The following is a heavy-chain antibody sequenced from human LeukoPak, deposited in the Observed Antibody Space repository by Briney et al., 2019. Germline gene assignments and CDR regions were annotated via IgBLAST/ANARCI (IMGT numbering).Heavy chain of an antibody. D-gene: IGHD3-9*01. CDR1: GGSISSGGHY. CDR2: MFHSGST. J-gene: IGHJ4*02. Sequence: PSETLSLTCNVSGGSISSGGHYWNWIRQHPGKGLEWIGYMFHSGSTYYNPSLESRVKISVDKSKNHFSLKLSSVTAADTAVYYCASLRYFDWFFDYWGQGTLVTVSS. CDR3: ASLRYFDWFFDY. V-gene: IGHV4-31*03.